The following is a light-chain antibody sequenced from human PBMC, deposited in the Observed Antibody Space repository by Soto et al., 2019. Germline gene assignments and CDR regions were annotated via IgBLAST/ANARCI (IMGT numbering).Light chain of an antibody. CDR1: SSDVGRYNY. CDR2: EVS. CDR3: CSYAGSYTYV. V-gene: IGLV2-14*01. Sequence: QSALTQPASVSGSPGQSITISCTGASSDVGRYNYVSWYQLHPGKAPKLIIYEVSNRPSGVSNRFSGSKSGNTASLTISGLQAEDEADYYCCSYAGSYTYVFGTGTKVTVL. J-gene: IGLJ1*01.